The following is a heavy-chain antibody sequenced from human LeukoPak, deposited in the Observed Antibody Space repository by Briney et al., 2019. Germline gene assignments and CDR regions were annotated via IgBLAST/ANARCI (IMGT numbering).Heavy chain of an antibody. Sequence: GGSLRLSCAASGFTFISYAMSWVRHAPGKGLEWVSAISGSGGSTYYADSVKGRFTISRDNSKNTLYLQMNSLRAEDTAVYYCAKARWELAINWFDPWGQGTLVTVSS. CDR2: ISGSGGST. V-gene: IGHV3-23*01. CDR3: AKARWELAINWFDP. D-gene: IGHD1-26*01. J-gene: IGHJ5*02. CDR1: GFTFISYA.